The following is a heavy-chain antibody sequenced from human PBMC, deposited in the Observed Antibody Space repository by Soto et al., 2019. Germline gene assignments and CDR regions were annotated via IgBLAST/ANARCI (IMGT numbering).Heavy chain of an antibody. CDR1: GFTFSNSG. J-gene: IGHJ4*02. Sequence: PGGSLRLSCAASGFTFSNSGMHWVRQAPGKGLEWVALISFAGTTEYYADSVKGRFTISRDNSKNTLFLQMNSLIAEDTAVYYCAKEFDRRSSFEYWGQGT. CDR2: ISFAGTTE. V-gene: IGHV3-30*18. D-gene: IGHD6-6*01. CDR3: AKEFDRRSSFEY.